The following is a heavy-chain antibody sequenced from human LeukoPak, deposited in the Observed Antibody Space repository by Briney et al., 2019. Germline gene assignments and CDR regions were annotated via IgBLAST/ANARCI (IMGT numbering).Heavy chain of an antibody. Sequence: GGSLRLSCAASGFTFRSYSMNWVRQAPGKGLEWVSSINSDSNYIYYADSVQGRFTISRDNAKNSLYLQMNSLRAEDTAVYYCAKGGDGRYYSRADYWGQGTLVTVSS. J-gene: IGHJ4*02. CDR1: GFTFRSYS. CDR3: AKGGDGRYYSRADY. CDR2: INSDSNYI. D-gene: IGHD2-21*01. V-gene: IGHV3-21*01.